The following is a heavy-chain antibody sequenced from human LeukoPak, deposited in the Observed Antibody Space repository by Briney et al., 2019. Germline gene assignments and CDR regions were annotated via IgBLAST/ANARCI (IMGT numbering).Heavy chain of an antibody. V-gene: IGHV3-49*04. CDR2: IRSKAYGGTT. D-gene: IGHD3-22*01. CDR1: GFTFGDYA. Sequence: PGRSLRLSCTASGFTFGDYAMSWVRQAPGKGLEWVGFIRSKAYGGTTEYDASVKGRFTISRDDSKSIAYLQMNSLKTEDTAVYYCTRDPYYYYDSSGYPDYWGQGTLVTVSS. CDR3: TRDPYYYYDSSGYPDY. J-gene: IGHJ4*02.